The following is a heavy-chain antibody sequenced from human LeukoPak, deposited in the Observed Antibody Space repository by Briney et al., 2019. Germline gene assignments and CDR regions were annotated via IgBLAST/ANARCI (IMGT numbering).Heavy chain of an antibody. V-gene: IGHV4-34*01. Sequence: SETLSLTCAVYGGSFSGYYWSWIRQPPGKGLEWIGEVNHSGSTNYNPSLKSRVTISVDTSKNQFSLKLSSVTAADTAAYYCARQVVVVAATGPFDYWGQGTLVTVSS. CDR2: VNHSGST. CDR1: GGSFSGYY. CDR3: ARQVVVVAATGPFDY. J-gene: IGHJ4*02. D-gene: IGHD2-15*01.